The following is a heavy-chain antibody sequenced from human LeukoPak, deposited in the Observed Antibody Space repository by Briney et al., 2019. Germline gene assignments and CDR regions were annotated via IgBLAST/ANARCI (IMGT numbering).Heavy chain of an antibody. V-gene: IGHV4-61*01. CDR2: IYYSGST. Sequence: PSETLSLTCTVSGGSVNSGSYYWSWIRQPPGKGLEWIGYIYYSGSTNYNPSLKSRVTISVDTSKNQFSLKLSSVTAADTAVYYCAREPTKRGYSYGFDYWGQGTLVTVSS. J-gene: IGHJ4*02. CDR1: GGSVNSGSYY. CDR3: AREPTKRGYSYGFDY. D-gene: IGHD5-18*01.